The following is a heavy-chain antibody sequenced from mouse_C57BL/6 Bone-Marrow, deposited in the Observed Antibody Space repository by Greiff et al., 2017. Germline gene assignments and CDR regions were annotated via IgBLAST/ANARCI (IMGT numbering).Heavy chain of an antibody. J-gene: IGHJ3*01. CDR1: GYTFTSYW. V-gene: IGHV1-50*01. Sequence: QVHVTQPGAELVKPGASVKLSCKASGYTFTSYWMQWVKQRPGQGLVWIGEIDPSDSYTNYTHKFKGKATLTVDTSSSAAYMQLSSLTSEDSAVYYCARYDYDGAWFAYWGQGTLVTVSA. CDR2: IDPSDSYT. CDR3: ARYDYDGAWFAY. D-gene: IGHD2-4*01.